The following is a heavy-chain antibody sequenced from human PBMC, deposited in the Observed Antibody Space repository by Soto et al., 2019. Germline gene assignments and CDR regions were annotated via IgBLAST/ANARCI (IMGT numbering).Heavy chain of an antibody. D-gene: IGHD2-15*01. CDR3: ARGNTLLAY. J-gene: IGHJ4*02. CDR1: GVTFSSYE. V-gene: IGHV3-48*03. Sequence: SLRTSCAAPGVTFSSYEMNRVRQDPGKGLVWVSYISRSGGNIQYADSVNGRFTISRYNGRSSLYLQMNNRRAEDTAVYYCARGNTLLAYGGQGTLVTVSS. CDR2: ISRSGGNI.